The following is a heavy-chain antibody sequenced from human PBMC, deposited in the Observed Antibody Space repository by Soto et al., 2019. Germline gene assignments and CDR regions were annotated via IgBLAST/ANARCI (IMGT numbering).Heavy chain of an antibody. V-gene: IGHV1-8*01. CDR2: MNPNSGNT. CDR1: GYTFTSYD. J-gene: IGHJ4*02. D-gene: IGHD1-7*01. CDR3: ASEKVGTKDY. Sequence: QVQLVQSGAEVKKPGASVKVSCKASGYTFTSYDINLVREATGQGLEWMGWMNPNSGNTGYAQKLQCRVTMTSNTSMSTSYLELSSLRSEDTAGYYCASEKVGTKDYWGQGTLVTVSS.